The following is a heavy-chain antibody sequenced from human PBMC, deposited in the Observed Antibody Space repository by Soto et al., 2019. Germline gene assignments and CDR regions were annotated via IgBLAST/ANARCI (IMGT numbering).Heavy chain of an antibody. CDR3: ARDFTSELNCFEA. Sequence: TCTVSRGPLITACHYGSCNRQRPGKGLEWIGYIYYNGIAYYNQSLSSRLSVSVDTSKNQFYLELTSVTAADTAGYYWARDFTSELNCFEAWGQGILVTISS. D-gene: IGHD2-2*01. J-gene: IGHJ5*02. CDR1: RGPLITACHY. V-gene: IGHV4-31*03. CDR2: IYYNGIA.